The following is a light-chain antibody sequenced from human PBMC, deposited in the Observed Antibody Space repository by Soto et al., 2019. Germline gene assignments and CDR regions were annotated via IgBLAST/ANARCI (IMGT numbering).Light chain of an antibody. CDR2: DVS. Sequence: EIVLTQSPATLSLSPGERATLSCRARQSVSSYLAWYQQKPGQAPRLLIYDVSNRATGIPARFSGSGSGTDFTLTISGLEPEDLAVYYCQQRINWPRTFGQGTKLEIK. J-gene: IGKJ2*01. CDR3: QQRINWPRT. CDR1: QSVSSY. V-gene: IGKV3-11*01.